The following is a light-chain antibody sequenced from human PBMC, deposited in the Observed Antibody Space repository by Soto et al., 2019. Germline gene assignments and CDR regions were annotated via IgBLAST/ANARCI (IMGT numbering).Light chain of an antibody. CDR2: AAS. Sequence: EIQMTQSPASLSASVGERATITCRASQSISRNLNWYQHKPGKAPKLLIYAASSLQNGVPPRFSGGGSGTEFSLIIISLQHEDFGAYYCQQRYNTASLTFGQGTKVEIK. V-gene: IGKV1-39*01. CDR1: QSISRN. J-gene: IGKJ5*01. CDR3: QQRYNTASLT.